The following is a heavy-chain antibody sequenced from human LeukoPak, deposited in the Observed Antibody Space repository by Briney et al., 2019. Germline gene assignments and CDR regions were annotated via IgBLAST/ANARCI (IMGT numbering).Heavy chain of an antibody. V-gene: IGHV4-59*01. D-gene: IGHD1-1*01. Sequence: PSETLSLTCTVSGDSISSYYWSWIRQPPGEGLEWIGYIYNSGSTKYNPSLRSRVSITVYTSKNHFSLKVSSVTAADTAMYYCARANDYMSAMEVWGKGTTVTVSS. CDR3: ARANDYMSAMEV. CDR1: GDSISSYY. J-gene: IGHJ6*03. CDR2: IYNSGST.